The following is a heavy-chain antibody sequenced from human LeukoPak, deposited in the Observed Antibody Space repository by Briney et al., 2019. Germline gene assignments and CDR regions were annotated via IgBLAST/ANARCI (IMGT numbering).Heavy chain of an antibody. CDR3: ARLYYYGSGSYYNLFDY. V-gene: IGHV4-39*01. D-gene: IGHD3-10*01. CDR2: IYYSGST. J-gene: IGHJ4*02. Sequence: SSETLSLTCTVYAGSISSSSYYSGWIRQPPGKGLEWIGTIYYSGSTYYNPSLKSRVTISVDTSKNQFSLKLSSVTAADTAVYYCARLYYYGSGSYYNLFDYWGQGTLVTVSS. CDR1: AGSISSSSYY.